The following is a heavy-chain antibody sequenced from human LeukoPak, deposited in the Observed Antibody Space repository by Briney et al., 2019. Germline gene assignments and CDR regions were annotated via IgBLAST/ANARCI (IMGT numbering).Heavy chain of an antibody. J-gene: IGHJ4*02. D-gene: IGHD5-18*01. CDR1: GGSISSGSYY. V-gene: IGHV4-61*02. Sequence: PSETLSLTCTVSGGSISSGSYYWSWIRQPAGKGLEWIGRIYTSGNTKYNPSLKSRVTISVDTSKNQLSLKLSSVTAADTAVYYCARDFVDTVVSHLVLFEYWGQGTLVTVSS. CDR2: IYTSGNT. CDR3: ARDFVDTVVSHLVLFEY.